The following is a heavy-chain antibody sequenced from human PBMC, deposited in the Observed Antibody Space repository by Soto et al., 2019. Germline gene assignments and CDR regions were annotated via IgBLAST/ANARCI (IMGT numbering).Heavy chain of an antibody. V-gene: IGHV4-59*08. J-gene: IGHJ6*02. CDR2: IYYSGST. CDR1: GGSISSYY. CDR3: ARRGYSYGLYYYYGMDV. Sequence: SETLSLTCTVSGGSISSYYWSWIRQPPGKGLEWIGYIYYSGSTNYNPSLKSRVTISVDTSKNQFSLKLSSVTAADTAVYYCARRGYSYGLYYYYGMDVWGQGTTVT. D-gene: IGHD5-18*01.